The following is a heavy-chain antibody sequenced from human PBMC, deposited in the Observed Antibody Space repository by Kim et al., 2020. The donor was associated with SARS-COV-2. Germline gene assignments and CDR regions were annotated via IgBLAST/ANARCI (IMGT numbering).Heavy chain of an antibody. V-gene: IGHV3-23*02. CDR3: AKVSYYYYGMDV. Sequence: YSDNTVQERFTTSRDNSKNARNLQLNSLRAEDPAVYYCAKVSYYYYGMDVWGQGTTVTVSS. J-gene: IGHJ6*02.